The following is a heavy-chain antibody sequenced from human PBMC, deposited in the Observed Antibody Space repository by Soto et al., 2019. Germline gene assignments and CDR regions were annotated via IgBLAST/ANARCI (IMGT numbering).Heavy chain of an antibody. Sequence: GGSLRLSCAASGFTFRSYAMHWVRQAPGKGLEWVAVISYDGSNKYYADSVKGRLTISRDNSKNTLYLQMNSLRAEDTAVYYCARGWLYSSSWSNYFDYWGQGTLVTVSS. D-gene: IGHD6-13*01. V-gene: IGHV3-30-3*01. J-gene: IGHJ4*02. CDR1: GFTFRSYA. CDR3: ARGWLYSSSWSNYFDY. CDR2: ISYDGSNK.